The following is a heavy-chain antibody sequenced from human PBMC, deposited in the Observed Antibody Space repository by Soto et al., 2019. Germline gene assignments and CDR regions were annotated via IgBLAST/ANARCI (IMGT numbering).Heavy chain of an antibody. CDR3: ARVAY. Sequence: GGSLRLSCAASGFSFSTSEMNWVRQAPGKGLEWVSYISSTGSTIYYADSVKGRFTVSRDNAKNSLYLQMNTLRPEDTAMYYCARVAYWGPGTQVTVSS. V-gene: IGHV3-48*03. CDR1: GFSFSTSE. CDR2: ISSTGSTI. J-gene: IGHJ4*02.